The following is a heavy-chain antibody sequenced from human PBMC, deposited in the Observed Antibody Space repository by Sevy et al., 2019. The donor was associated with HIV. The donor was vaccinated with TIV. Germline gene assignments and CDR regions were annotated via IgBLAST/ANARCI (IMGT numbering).Heavy chain of an antibody. Sequence: GGSLRLSCAASGFTFSSYGMHWVRQAPGKGLEWVAVIWNDRSNNDDADSVKGRFTISRDNSKNTLYLQMNSLRAEDTAVYYCASLPNNSYASGGYSGNDAFDIWGQGTMVTVSS. V-gene: IGHV3-33*01. J-gene: IGHJ3*02. D-gene: IGHD3-22*01. CDR2: IWNDRSNN. CDR1: GFTFSSYG. CDR3: ASLPNNSYASGGYSGNDAFDI.